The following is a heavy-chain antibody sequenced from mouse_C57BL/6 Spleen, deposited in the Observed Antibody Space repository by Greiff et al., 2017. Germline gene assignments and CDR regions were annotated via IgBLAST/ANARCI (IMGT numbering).Heavy chain of an antibody. V-gene: IGHV1-55*01. CDR3: AKGGSGYPYPFYYFDY. J-gene: IGHJ2*01. Sequence: VQLQQPGAELVKPGASVKMSCKASGYTFTSYWITWVKQRPGQGLEWIGDIYPGSGSTNYNEKFKSKATLTVDTSSSTAYMQLSSLTSEDSAVYYCAKGGSGYPYPFYYFDYWGQGTTLTVSS. CDR2: IYPGSGST. D-gene: IGHD3-2*02. CDR1: GYTFTSYW.